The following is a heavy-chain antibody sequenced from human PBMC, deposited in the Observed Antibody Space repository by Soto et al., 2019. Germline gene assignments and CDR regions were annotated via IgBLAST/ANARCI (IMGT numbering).Heavy chain of an antibody. CDR2: INRDGSVS. J-gene: IGHJ6*03. V-gene: IGHV3-74*02. CDR1: GFTFSNYW. CDR3: ARGDCVGGTCYSLAGSFYYYMDV. Sequence: EVQLVESGGGLVQPGGSLRLSCAASGFTFSNYWMYWVRQAPGKGREGVSRINRDGSVSSYADSVKGRLTISRDNVKNTLYLQMDSLRAEDTAVYYCARGDCVGGTCYSLAGSFYYYMDVWGKGTTVTVFS. D-gene: IGHD2-15*01.